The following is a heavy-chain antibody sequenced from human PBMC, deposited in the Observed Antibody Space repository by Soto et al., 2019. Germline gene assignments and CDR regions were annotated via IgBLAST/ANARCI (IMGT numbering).Heavy chain of an antibody. D-gene: IGHD1-1*01. V-gene: IGHV3-11*01. Sequence: VQLVESGGGLVKPGGSLRLSCAASGFVFSDYYMTWIRQAPGKALEWVSDISSGGAVSNFADSVRGRFTISRDNTNNSLYRQMNNLRAEDTAIYYCARRLTGRTTGDWFDPWGQGTLVTVSS. J-gene: IGHJ5*02. CDR3: ARRLTGRTTGDWFDP. CDR2: ISSGGAVS. CDR1: GFVFSDYY.